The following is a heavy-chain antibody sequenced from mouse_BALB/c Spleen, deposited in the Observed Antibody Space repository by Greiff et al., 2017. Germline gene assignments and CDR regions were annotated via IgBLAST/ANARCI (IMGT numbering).Heavy chain of an antibody. CDR1: GYSITSGYY. CDR2: ISYDGSN. D-gene: IGHD2-1*01. V-gene: IGHV3-6*02. Sequence: EVKLQESGPGLVKPSQSLSLTCSVTGYSITSGYYWNWIRQFPGNKLEWMGYISYDGSNNYNPSLKNRISITRDTSKNQFFLKLNSVTTEDTATYYCARDNYGNSYYFDYWGQGTTLTVSS. J-gene: IGHJ2*01. CDR3: ARDNYGNSYYFDY.